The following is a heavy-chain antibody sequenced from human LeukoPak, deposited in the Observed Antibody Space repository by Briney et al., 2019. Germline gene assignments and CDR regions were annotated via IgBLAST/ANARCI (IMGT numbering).Heavy chain of an antibody. Sequence: PGGSLRLSCAASGFTFSHYGMHWVRQAPGAGLEWVAVIWSDGSDKYYAESVTGRFTISRDNSKNSLFLQMSSLRAEDTAVYYCAKDAQRGFDYSNSLQNWGQGILVTVSS. CDR3: AKDAQRGFDYSNSLQN. J-gene: IGHJ1*01. CDR2: IWSDGSDK. V-gene: IGHV3-33*03. CDR1: GFTFSHYG. D-gene: IGHD4-11*01.